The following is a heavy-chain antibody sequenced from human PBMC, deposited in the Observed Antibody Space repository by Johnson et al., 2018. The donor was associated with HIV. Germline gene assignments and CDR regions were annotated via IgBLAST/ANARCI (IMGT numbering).Heavy chain of an antibody. J-gene: IGHJ3*02. CDR2: ISYDGSYN. V-gene: IGHV3-30*04. Sequence: QVQLVESGGGVVQPGRSLRLACAASAFTFSNYAMHWVRQAPGKGLEWVAVISYDGSYNYYADSVKGRFTISRDNSKNTLYLQMNSLRAEDTAVYYCARDAAKLEEDDAFDIWGQGTMVTVSS. CDR3: ARDAAKLEEDDAFDI. CDR1: AFTFSNYA. D-gene: IGHD1-1*01.